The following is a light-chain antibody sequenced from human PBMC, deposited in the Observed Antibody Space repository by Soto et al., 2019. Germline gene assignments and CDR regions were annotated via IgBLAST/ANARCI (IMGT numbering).Light chain of an antibody. CDR1: QSVSSY. CDR3: QPRINWPPAIT. V-gene: IGKV3-11*01. Sequence: EIVLTQSPATLSLSPGERATLSCRASQSVSSYLAWYQQKPGQAPRLLIYDASNRATGIPARFSGSGSGTDFTLTISSLEPEHFAACYCQPRINWPPAITFGQGTRLEIK. CDR2: DAS. J-gene: IGKJ5*01.